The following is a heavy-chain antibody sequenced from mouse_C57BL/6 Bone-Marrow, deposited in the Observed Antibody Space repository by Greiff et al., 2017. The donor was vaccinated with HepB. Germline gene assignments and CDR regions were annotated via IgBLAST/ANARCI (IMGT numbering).Heavy chain of an antibody. V-gene: IGHV5-4*01. Sequence: EVKLVESGGGLVKPGGSLKLSCAASGFTFSSYAMSWVRQTPEKRLEWVATISDGGSYTYYPDNVKGRFTISRDNAKNNLYLQMSHLKSEDTAMYYCARDFDIYYGSRNAMDYWGQGTSVTVSS. J-gene: IGHJ4*01. CDR1: GFTFSSYA. CDR2: ISDGGSYT. CDR3: ARDFDIYYGSRNAMDY. D-gene: IGHD1-1*01.